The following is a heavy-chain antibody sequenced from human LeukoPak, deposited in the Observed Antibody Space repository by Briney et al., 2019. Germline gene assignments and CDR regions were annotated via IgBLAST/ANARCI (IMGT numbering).Heavy chain of an antibody. V-gene: IGHV4-39*01. CDR3: ARFDSYGTSYYYYGMDV. CDR1: GGSVSSSSYY. J-gene: IGHJ6*02. D-gene: IGHD5-18*01. CDR2: IYYSGST. Sequence: SSETLSLTCTVSGGSVSSSSYYWGWIRQPPGKGLEWIGSIYYSGSTYYNPSLKSRVTISVDTSKNQFSLKLSSVTAADTAVYYCARFDSYGTSYYYYGMDVWGQGTTVTVSS.